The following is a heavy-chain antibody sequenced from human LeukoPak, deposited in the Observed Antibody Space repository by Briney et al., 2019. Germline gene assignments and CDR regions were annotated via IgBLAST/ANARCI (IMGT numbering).Heavy chain of an antibody. Sequence: GGSLRLSCAASAFTFSSYAMNWVRQAPGKGLEWVSGISGGGGSTYYADSVKGRFTISRDNSKNTLYLQMDSLRAEDTALYYCAKGSGINHYHWIDPWGQGTQVTVSS. CDR3: AKGSGINHYHWIDP. CDR1: AFTFSSYA. CDR2: ISGGGGST. J-gene: IGHJ5*02. D-gene: IGHD1-14*01. V-gene: IGHV3-23*01.